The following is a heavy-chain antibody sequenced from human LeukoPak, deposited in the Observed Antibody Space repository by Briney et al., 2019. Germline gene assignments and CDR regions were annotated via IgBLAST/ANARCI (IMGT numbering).Heavy chain of an antibody. CDR3: ARLTGTTGFDY. J-gene: IGHJ4*02. D-gene: IGHD1-1*01. V-gene: IGHV3-23*01. Sequence: PGGSLRLSCAASGFTFSSYSMSWVRQAPGKGLEWVSGISGSGGSTDYADSVKGRFTISRDNAKNSLYLQLNSLRADDTAVYYCARLTGTTGFDYWGQGTLATVSS. CDR2: ISGSGGST. CDR1: GFTFSSYS.